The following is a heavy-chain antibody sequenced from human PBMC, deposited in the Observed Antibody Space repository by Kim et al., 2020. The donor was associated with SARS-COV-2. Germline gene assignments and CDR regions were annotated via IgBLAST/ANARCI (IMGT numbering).Heavy chain of an antibody. Sequence: SETLSLTCSVSGYSITTVSYYWGWIRQSPGKGLEWIGSIYHTGSTYYNPSLKSRVTLSVDTSKNQFSLHMNSVTAADTAVYYCAGAWFGVLFPGCFDPWG. CDR3: AGAWFGVLFPGCFDP. CDR1: GYSITTVSYY. D-gene: IGHD3-10*01. V-gene: IGHV4-39*01. J-gene: IGHJ5*02. CDR2: IYHTGST.